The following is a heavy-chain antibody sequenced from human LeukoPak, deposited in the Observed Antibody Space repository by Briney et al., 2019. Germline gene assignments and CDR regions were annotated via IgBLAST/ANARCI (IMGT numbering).Heavy chain of an antibody. J-gene: IGHJ4*02. Sequence: GGSLRLSCAASGFTFSTYTMNWVRQAPGKGLEWVSSISSSGYIYYADSVKGRFTISRDNAKKLLSLHMNSLRAEDTAVYYCARDLSSGYYYGDYWGQGTLVTVSS. CDR1: GFTFSTYT. D-gene: IGHD3-22*01. CDR2: ISSSGYI. CDR3: ARDLSSGYYYGDY. V-gene: IGHV3-21*01.